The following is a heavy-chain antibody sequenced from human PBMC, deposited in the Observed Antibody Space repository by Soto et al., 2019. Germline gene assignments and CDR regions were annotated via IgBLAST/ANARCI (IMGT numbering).Heavy chain of an antibody. CDR3: ARSDIVVVPAAAYGPLSNWFDP. V-gene: IGHV4-59*01. CDR2: IYYSGST. Sequence: SETLSLTCTVSGGSISSYYWSWIRQPPGKGLEWIGYIYYSGSTNYNPSLKSRVTISVDTSKNQFSLKLSSVTAADTAVYYCARSDIVVVPAAAYGPLSNWFDPWGQGTLVTVSS. D-gene: IGHD2-2*01. J-gene: IGHJ5*02. CDR1: GGSISSYY.